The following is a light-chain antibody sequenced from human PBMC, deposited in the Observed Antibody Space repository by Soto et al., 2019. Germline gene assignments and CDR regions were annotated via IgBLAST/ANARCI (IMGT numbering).Light chain of an antibody. CDR2: EDD. J-gene: IGLJ2*01. CDR3: QSYDADILI. V-gene: IGLV6-57*01. CDR1: SGNIVSNY. Sequence: NFMLTQPHSVSESPGKTVTISCTRSSGNIVSNYVQWYQQRPGSSPTTVIYEDDDRPSGVPDRFSGSIDTSSNSASLTISGLKTEDEADYYWQSYDADILIFGGGTKLTVL.